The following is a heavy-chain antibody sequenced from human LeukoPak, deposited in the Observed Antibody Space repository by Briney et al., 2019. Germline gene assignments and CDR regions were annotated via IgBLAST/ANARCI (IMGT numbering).Heavy chain of an antibody. CDR3: ARERRDYGSGSYIDY. D-gene: IGHD3-10*01. J-gene: IGHJ4*02. V-gene: IGHV4-34*01. CDR1: GGFFSGYY. Sequence: SETLSLTCAVYGGFFSGYYWSWIRQPPGKGLEWIGEINHSGSTNYNPSLKSRVTISVDTSKNLFSLKLSSVTAADTAVYYCARERRDYGSGSYIDYWGQGTLVTVSS. CDR2: INHSGST.